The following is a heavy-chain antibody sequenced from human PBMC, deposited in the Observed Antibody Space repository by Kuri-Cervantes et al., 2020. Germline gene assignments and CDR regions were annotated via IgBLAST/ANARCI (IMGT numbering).Heavy chain of an antibody. D-gene: IGHD3-22*01. J-gene: IGHJ4*02. CDR3: ARDSSSGYPYYFDY. V-gene: IGHV3-21*05. Sequence: GESLKISCAASGFNFSNYHMNWLRQAPGKGLEWISYITSGSSVIYYADSVKGRFTISRDNAKNSLYLQMNSLRAEDTAVYYCARDSSSGYPYYFDYWGQGTLVTVSS. CDR2: ITSGSSVI. CDR1: GFNFSNYH.